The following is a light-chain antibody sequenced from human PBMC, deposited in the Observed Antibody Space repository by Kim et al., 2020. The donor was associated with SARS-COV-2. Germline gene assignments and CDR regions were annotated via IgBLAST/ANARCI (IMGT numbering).Light chain of an antibody. CDR3: LQDYTYPRT. J-gene: IGKJ1*01. CDR2: AAS. Sequence: ACVEDRVTITCRASQDIRNELGWYVQKPGKAPEHLISAASNLQSGVPSRFSGSGSGTDFTLTISNLQPEDFATYYCLQDYTYPRTFGQGTKVDIK. V-gene: IGKV1-6*01. CDR1: QDIRNE.